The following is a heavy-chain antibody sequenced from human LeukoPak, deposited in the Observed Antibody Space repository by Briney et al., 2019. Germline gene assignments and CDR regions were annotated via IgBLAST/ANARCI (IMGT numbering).Heavy chain of an antibody. CDR1: GYTFTSYY. D-gene: IGHD2-2*01. Sequence: ASVKVSCKASGYTFTSYYMHWVRQALGQGLEWMGISNPSGGSTSYAQKFQGRVTMTRDTSTSTVYMELSSLRSEDTAVYYCARVAYQLGSRGAFDIWGQGTMVTVSS. CDR3: ARVAYQLGSRGAFDI. V-gene: IGHV1-46*01. J-gene: IGHJ3*02. CDR2: SNPSGGST.